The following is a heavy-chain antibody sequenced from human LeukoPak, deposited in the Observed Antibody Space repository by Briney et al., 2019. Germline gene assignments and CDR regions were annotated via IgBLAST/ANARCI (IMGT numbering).Heavy chain of an antibody. V-gene: IGHV4-59*01. Sequence: SETLSLTCTVSGGSISSYYWSWIRQPPGKGLEWIGYIYYSGSTNYNPSLKSRVTISVDTYKNQFSLKLSSVTAADTAVYYCARTYTYDFWSGYYRDDAFDIWGQGTMVTVSS. CDR3: ARTYTYDFWSGYYRDDAFDI. J-gene: IGHJ3*02. CDR1: GGSISSYY. D-gene: IGHD3-3*01. CDR2: IYYSGST.